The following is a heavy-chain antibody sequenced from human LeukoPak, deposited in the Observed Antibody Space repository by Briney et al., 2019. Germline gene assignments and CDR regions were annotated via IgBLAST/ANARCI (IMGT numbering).Heavy chain of an antibody. V-gene: IGHV3-30-3*01. CDR1: GFTFSSYA. J-gene: IGHJ4*02. CDR3: AKGNYDFWSGYSYLGFDY. CDR2: ISYDGSNK. Sequence: GRSLRLSCAASGFTFSSYAMHWVRQAPGKGLEWVAVISYDGSNKYYADSVKGRFTISRDNSKNTLYLQMNSLRAEDTAVYYCAKGNYDFWSGYSYLGFDYWGQGTLVTVSS. D-gene: IGHD3-3*01.